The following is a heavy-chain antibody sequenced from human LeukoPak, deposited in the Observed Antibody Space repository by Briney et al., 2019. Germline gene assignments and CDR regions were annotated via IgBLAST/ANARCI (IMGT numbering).Heavy chain of an antibody. CDR2: IYSGGST. D-gene: IGHD2-21*02. V-gene: IGHV3-53*05. CDR3: AREHCGGDCALDGGFDY. J-gene: IGHJ4*02. CDR1: GFTVSSNY. Sequence: GGSLRLSCAASGFTVSSNYMSWVRQAPGKGLEWVSVIYSGGSTYYADSVKGRFTISRDNSKNTLYLQMNSLRAEDTAVYYCAREHCGGDCALDGGFDYWGQGTLVTVSS.